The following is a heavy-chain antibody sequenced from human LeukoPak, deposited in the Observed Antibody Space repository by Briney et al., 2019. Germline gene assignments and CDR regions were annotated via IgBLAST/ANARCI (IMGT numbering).Heavy chain of an antibody. D-gene: IGHD2-21*02. J-gene: IGHJ3*02. V-gene: IGHV1-69*04. Sequence: GASVKVSCKASGYTFTSYYMHWVRQAPGQGLEWMGRIIPILGIANYAQKFQGRVTITADKSTSTAYMELSSLRSEDTAVYYCARDVVVTAIEVDAFDIWGQGTMVTVSS. CDR3: ARDVVVTAIEVDAFDI. CDR2: IIPILGIA. CDR1: GYTFTSYY.